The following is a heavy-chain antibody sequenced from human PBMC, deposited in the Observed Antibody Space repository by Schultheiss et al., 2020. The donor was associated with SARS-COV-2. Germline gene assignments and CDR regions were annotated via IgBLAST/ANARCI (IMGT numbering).Heavy chain of an antibody. CDR3: ARMPSKVAGGIDS. CDR1: GGSIRSGESY. J-gene: IGHJ4*02. CDR2: IDYSGST. V-gene: IGHV4-30-4*01. D-gene: IGHD3-16*01. Sequence: SETLSLTCTVSGGSIRSGESYWSWIRQSPGKGLEWIGYIDYSGSTNYNPSLKSRVTMSVDTSKNQFSLKLTSLTAADTAIYYCARMPSKVAGGIDSWGQGTLVTVSS.